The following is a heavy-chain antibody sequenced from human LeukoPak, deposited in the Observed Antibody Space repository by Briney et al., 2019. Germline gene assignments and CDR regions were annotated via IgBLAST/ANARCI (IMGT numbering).Heavy chain of an antibody. D-gene: IGHD6-19*01. CDR3: AKGSSGWFQDAFDI. CDR1: GFIFSTYA. CDR2: ISGSGGRT. Sequence: PGGSLRLSCAASGFIFSTYAMNWVRQVPGKGLEWVSAISGSGGRTFYADSVKGRLTISRDNSKNTLYLQLNRLRAEDTAVYYCAKGSSGWFQDAFDIWGQGTMVTVPS. V-gene: IGHV3-23*01. J-gene: IGHJ3*02.